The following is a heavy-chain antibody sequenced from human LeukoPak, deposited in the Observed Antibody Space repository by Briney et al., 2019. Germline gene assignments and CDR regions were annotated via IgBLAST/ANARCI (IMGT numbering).Heavy chain of an antibody. V-gene: IGHV4-59*02. Sequence: SETLSLTCVVSGGSVSGYYWGWIRQPPGRGLEWIGYVYYSGSTNYNPSFKSRITISVDTSRNQFSLQLSSVTAADTAVYHCARDNWNYGSSMDVWGQGTTVTVFS. CDR3: ARDNWNYGSSMDV. CDR1: GGSVSGYY. J-gene: IGHJ6*02. D-gene: IGHD1-7*01. CDR2: VYYSGST.